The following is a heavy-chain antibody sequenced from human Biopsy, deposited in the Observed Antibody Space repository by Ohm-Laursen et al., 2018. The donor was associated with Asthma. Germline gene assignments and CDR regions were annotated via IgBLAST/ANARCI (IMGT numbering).Heavy chain of an antibody. J-gene: IGHJ5*02. CDR3: AGVQKSPGDWWFDP. CDR1: AYTVVGDR. Sequence: SVNPSCNASAYTVVGDRLQSVRHAPGEGIEWRLRINPNGGATIYAQKFQGRITMTRDTSITTAFMELSRLASHDTAVYYCAGVQKSPGDWWFDPWGQGTLVTVSS. D-gene: IGHD3/OR15-3a*01. CDR2: INPNGGAT. V-gene: IGHV1-2*06.